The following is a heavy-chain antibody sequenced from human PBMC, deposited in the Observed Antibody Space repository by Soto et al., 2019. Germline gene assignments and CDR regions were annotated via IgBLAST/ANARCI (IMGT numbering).Heavy chain of an antibody. Sequence: EVQFLESGGGVVRPGGSLRLSCVASGLSFDNYAMTWVRQSAGKGLEWLACITGNGAVTSYKDSVRGRFTISRDNSKNTLYLQMDSLRADDTAVYYCGKDPNGDYFGTFDFWGQGTTVTVSS. D-gene: IGHD4-17*01. CDR3: GKDPNGDYFGTFDF. CDR2: ITGNGAVT. V-gene: IGHV3-23*01. CDR1: GLSFDNYA. J-gene: IGHJ3*01.